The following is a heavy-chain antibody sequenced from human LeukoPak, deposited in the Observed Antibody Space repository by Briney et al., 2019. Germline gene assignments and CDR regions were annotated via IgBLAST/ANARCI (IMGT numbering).Heavy chain of an antibody. CDR2: IYPNSGGT. V-gene: IGHV1-2*02. D-gene: IGHD2-2*01. CDR1: GYTFNGYY. J-gene: IGHJ6*03. Sequence: ASVKVSCKASGYTFNGYYMHWVRQAPGKGLEWMGWIYPNSGGTNYAQKFQGRVTMTRDTSISTAYMELSRLRSDDTAVYYCAREGPTGAAMLDYYYMDVWGKGTTVTVSS. CDR3: AREGPTGAAMLDYYYMDV.